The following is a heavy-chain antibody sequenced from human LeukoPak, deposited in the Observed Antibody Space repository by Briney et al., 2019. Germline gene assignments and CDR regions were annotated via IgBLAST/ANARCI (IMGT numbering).Heavy chain of an antibody. J-gene: IGHJ4*02. D-gene: IGHD6-13*01. CDR3: ARGGVGIHDY. CDR1: GGSISSSSYY. CDR2: IYYSGST. V-gene: IGHV4-39*01. Sequence: PSKTLSLTCTVSGGSISSSSYYWGWIRQPPGKGLEWIGSIYYSGSTYYNPSLKSRVTISVDTSKNQFSLKLSSVTAADTAVYYCARGGVGIHDYWGQGTLVTVSS.